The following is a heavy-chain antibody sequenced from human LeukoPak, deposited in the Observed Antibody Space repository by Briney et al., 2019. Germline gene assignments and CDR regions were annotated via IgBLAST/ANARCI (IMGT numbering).Heavy chain of an antibody. CDR3: ARGPRRDGYNLVY. CDR2: INHSGST. D-gene: IGHD5-12*01. CDR1: GGSFSGYY. V-gene: IGHV4-34*01. Sequence: SETLSLTCAVYGGSFSGYYWSWIRQSPGKGLEWIGEINHSGSTNYNPSLKSRVTISVDTSKNQFSLKLSSVTAADTAVYYCARGPRRDGYNLVYWGQGTLVTVSS. J-gene: IGHJ4*02.